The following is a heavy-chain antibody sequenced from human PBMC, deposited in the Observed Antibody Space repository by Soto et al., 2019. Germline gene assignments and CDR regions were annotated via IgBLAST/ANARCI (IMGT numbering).Heavy chain of an antibody. V-gene: IGHV3-23*01. CDR3: AKRRGEGYFDY. D-gene: IGHD3-16*01. Sequence: PGGSLRLSCVASGFTFSSYVMGWVRQAPGEGLEWVSAIGGTSGSTYYAASVKGRFTISRDNSKNTVYMQVNSLRAEDTAVYYCAKRRGEGYFDYWGQGTLVTVSS. J-gene: IGHJ4*02. CDR2: IGGTSGST. CDR1: GFTFSSYV.